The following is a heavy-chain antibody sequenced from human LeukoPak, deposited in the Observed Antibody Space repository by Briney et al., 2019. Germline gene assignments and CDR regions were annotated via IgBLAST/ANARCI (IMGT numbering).Heavy chain of an antibody. CDR3: ARDPSGSFDY. Sequence: ASVKVSCKASGYTLTSYYLRWVRQAPGQGLEWMGWINTNTGNPTYAQGFTGRFVFSLDTSVSTAYLQISSLKAEDTAVYYCARDPSGSFDYWGQGTLVTVSS. CDR2: INTNTGNP. D-gene: IGHD1-26*01. CDR1: GYTLTSYY. V-gene: IGHV7-4-1*02. J-gene: IGHJ4*02.